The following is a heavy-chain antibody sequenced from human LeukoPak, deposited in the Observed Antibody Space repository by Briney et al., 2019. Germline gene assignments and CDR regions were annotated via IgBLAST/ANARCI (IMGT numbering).Heavy chain of an antibody. V-gene: IGHV4-38-2*02. CDR1: GYSISSGYY. CDR2: IYHSGST. Sequence: SETLSLTCTVSGYSISSGYYWGWIRQPPGKGLEWIGSIYHSGSTYYNPSLKSRVTISVDTSKNQFSLKLSSVTAADTAVYYCARDWYGDYRFDYWGQETLVTVSS. J-gene: IGHJ4*02. CDR3: ARDWYGDYRFDY. D-gene: IGHD4-17*01.